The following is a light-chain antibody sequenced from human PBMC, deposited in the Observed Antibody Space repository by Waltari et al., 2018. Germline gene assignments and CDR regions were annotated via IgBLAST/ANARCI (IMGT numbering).Light chain of an antibody. CDR1: PSHVGSYNL. Sequence: QSALTQPASVSGSPGPSIPISCPGTPSHVGSYNLVTRYHQHPGKAPKLLIYDVNKPPSGISSRFSGSKSGNTASLTISGLQAEDEADYYCCSCAPNSLCVFGIGTKVTVL. V-gene: IGLV2-23*02. CDR2: DVN. CDR3: CSCAPNSLCV. J-gene: IGLJ1*01.